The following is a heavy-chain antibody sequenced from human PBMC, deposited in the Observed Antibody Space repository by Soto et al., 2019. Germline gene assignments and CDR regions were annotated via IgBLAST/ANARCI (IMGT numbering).Heavy chain of an antibody. V-gene: IGHV4-31*03. Sequence: SETLSLTCTVSGGSISSGGYYWSWIRQHPGKGLEWIGYIYYSGSTYYNPSLKSRVTISVDTSKNQFSLKLSFVTAADTAVYYCARDGTMAGSIDYWGQGTLVTVSS. CDR1: GGSISSGGYY. CDR2: IYYSGST. J-gene: IGHJ4*02. CDR3: ARDGTMAGSIDY. D-gene: IGHD3-10*01.